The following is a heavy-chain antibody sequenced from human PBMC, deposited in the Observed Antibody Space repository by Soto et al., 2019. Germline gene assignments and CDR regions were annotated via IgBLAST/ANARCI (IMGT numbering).Heavy chain of an antibody. CDR2: ISAYNGNT. Sequence: QVQLVQSGVEVKKPGASVKVSCKASGYTFTSYGMSWVRQAPGQGLEWMGWISAYNGNTNYEQKLQGRVTMTTDTSTITAYMELRSLRSDDTAVYYCARVGYCSGGSCPVDYWGQGTLVTVSS. V-gene: IGHV1-18*01. J-gene: IGHJ4*02. CDR1: GYTFTSYG. D-gene: IGHD2-15*01. CDR3: ARVGYCSGGSCPVDY.